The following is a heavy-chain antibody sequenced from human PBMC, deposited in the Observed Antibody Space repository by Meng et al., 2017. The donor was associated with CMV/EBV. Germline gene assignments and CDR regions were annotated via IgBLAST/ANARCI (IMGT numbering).Heavy chain of an antibody. V-gene: IGHV2-70D*14. Sequence: SGPTLVKPTQTLTLTCTFSGFSLSTSGTRVSWIRQPPGKALEWLARIDWDDDKFYSTSLKTRLTISKDTSKNQVVLTMTNMDPVDTATYYCARMGYYYGMDVWGQGTTVTVSS. CDR1: GFSLSTSGTR. CDR3: ARMGYYYGMDV. CDR2: IDWDDDK. J-gene: IGHJ6*02.